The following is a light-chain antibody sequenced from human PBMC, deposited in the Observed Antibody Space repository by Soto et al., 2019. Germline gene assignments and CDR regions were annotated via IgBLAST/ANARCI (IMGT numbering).Light chain of an antibody. CDR2: GVS. CDR1: QTVTSGY. V-gene: IGKV3-15*01. Sequence: EIVLTQSPDTVSLSPGERATLSCRASQTVTSGYLAWYQQKPGQAPRLLIYGVSTGATGIPGRFSGSGSGTEFTLTISSLQSEDFAVYYCQHYYNWPRTFGQGTKVDI. CDR3: QHYYNWPRT. J-gene: IGKJ1*01.